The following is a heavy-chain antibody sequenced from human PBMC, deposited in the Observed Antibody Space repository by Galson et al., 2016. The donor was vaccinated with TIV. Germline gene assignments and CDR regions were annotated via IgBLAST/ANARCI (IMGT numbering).Heavy chain of an antibody. D-gene: IGHD3-16*01. V-gene: IGHV4-39*01. J-gene: IGHJ2*01. Sequence: ETLSLTCTVSGVSITSSTYYWGWIRQPPGKGLEWIGSVYYNGDTYYNPSLKSRVTISVDTSKNQFSLKLNSVTAADMSIFYCARHGAWSWYFDLWGRGTLVTVSS. CDR2: VYYNGDT. CDR3: ARHGAWSWYFDL. CDR1: GVSITSSTYY.